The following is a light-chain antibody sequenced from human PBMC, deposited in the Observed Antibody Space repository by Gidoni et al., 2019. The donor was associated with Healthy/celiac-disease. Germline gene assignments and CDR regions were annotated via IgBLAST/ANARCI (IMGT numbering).Light chain of an antibody. Sequence: DIQMTQSPSTLSASVGDRVTITCRASQSISSWLAWYQQKPGKAPKLLIYKASSLESGVPSRFSGSGYGTEFTLTISSLQPDDFATYYCQQYNSSTRTFGQGTKVEIK. CDR2: KAS. CDR3: QQYNSSTRT. CDR1: QSISSW. J-gene: IGKJ1*01. V-gene: IGKV1-5*03.